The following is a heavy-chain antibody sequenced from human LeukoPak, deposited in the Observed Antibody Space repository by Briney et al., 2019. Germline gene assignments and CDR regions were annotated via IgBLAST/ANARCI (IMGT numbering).Heavy chain of an antibody. CDR3: TRDEF. V-gene: IGHV3-7*05. J-gene: IGHJ3*01. CDR2: MKKDRSEK. CDR1: GFTFSNYW. Sequence: GGSLRLSCAGSGFTFSNYWMSWVRQAPGKGLEWVANMKKDRSEKYYVDSVKGRFTISRDNAKNSLCLQMDSLRAEDTAVYYCTRDEFWGQGTMVTVSS.